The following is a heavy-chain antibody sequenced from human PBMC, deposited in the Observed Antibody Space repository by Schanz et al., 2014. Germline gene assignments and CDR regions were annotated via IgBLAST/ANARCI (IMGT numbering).Heavy chain of an antibody. CDR1: GFTFSSYA. D-gene: IGHD3-9*01. CDR2: ISGSGGST. CDR3: AKHVRSLTGNDY. V-gene: IGHV3-23*01. J-gene: IGHJ4*02. Sequence: EVQLLESGGGLVQPGGSLRLSCAASGFTFSSYAMTWVRQAPGKGLDWVSAISGSGGSTYDADSVKGRFTISRDNSKNTLYLQVNSLRAEDTAVYYCAKHVRSLTGNDYWGQGTLVTVSS.